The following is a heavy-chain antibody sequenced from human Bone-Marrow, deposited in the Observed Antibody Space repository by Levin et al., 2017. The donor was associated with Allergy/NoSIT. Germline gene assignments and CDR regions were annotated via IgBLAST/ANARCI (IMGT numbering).Heavy chain of an antibody. CDR3: ARLKDGRGYSYGTTGYFDI. CDR1: GFSLRNPRMG. Sequence: SGPTLVKPTETLTLTCAVSGFSLRNPRMGVSWIRQPPGKALEWLALIFSNDDRSYNESLKSRITISKDTSKSQVVLTMTNMDPADTATYYCARLKDGRGYSYGTTGYFDIWGRGTLVTVSS. D-gene: IGHD5-18*01. J-gene: IGHJ2*01. CDR2: IFSNDDR. V-gene: IGHV2-26*01.